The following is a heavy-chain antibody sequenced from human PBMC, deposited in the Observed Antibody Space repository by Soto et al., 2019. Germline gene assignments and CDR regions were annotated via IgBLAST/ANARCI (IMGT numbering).Heavy chain of an antibody. Sequence: GGSLRLSCAASGFTFSSYAMSWVRQAPGKGLEWVSAISGSGGSTYYADSVKGRFTISRDNSKNTLYLQMNSLRAEDTAVYYCAKDLYIVVVPAAEDDAFDIWGQGTMVTVSS. D-gene: IGHD2-2*01. CDR1: GFTFSSYA. CDR2: ISGSGGST. CDR3: AKDLYIVVVPAAEDDAFDI. J-gene: IGHJ3*02. V-gene: IGHV3-23*01.